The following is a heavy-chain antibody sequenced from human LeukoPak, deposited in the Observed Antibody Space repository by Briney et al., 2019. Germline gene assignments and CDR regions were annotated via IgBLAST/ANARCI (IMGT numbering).Heavy chain of an antibody. CDR3: ARSKNYYDSSGYYFGFDY. V-gene: IGHV3-66*01. D-gene: IGHD3-22*01. CDR2: IYSGGST. CDR1: GFTVSSNY. J-gene: IGHJ4*02. Sequence: GGSLRLSCAASGFTVSSNYMSWVRQAPGKGLEWVSVIYSGGSTYYADSVKGRFTISRDNSKNTLYLQMNSLRAEDTAVYYCARSKNYYDSSGYYFGFDYWGQGTLVTVSS.